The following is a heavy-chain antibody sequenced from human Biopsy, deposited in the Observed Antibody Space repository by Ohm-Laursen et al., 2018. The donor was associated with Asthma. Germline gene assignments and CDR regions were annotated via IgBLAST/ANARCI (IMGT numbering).Heavy chain of an antibody. CDR2: VNGDGRST. J-gene: IGHJ5*02. CDR3: ARVSSYWAFDP. Sequence: SLRLSCAASGFTFSSSWMHWVRQVPGKGLEWVSRVNGDGRSTSYADSVKGRFTISRDNAKNTLYLQMNSLRAEDTALYYCARVSSYWAFDPWGQGTLVTVSS. CDR1: GFTFSSSW. D-gene: IGHD3-16*02. V-gene: IGHV3-74*01.